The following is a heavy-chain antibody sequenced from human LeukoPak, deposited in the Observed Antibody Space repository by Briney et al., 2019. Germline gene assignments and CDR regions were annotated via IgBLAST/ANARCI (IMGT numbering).Heavy chain of an antibody. V-gene: IGHV3-48*02. CDR2: ISSSSSTI. D-gene: IGHD1-26*01. CDR3: ARDGTYEWELHDHDY. Sequence: GGSLRLSCAASGFTFSSYSMNWVRQAPGKGLEWVSYISSSSSTIYYADSVKGRFTISRDNAKNSLYLQMNSLRDEDTAVYYCARDGTYEWELHDHDYWGQGTLVTVSS. J-gene: IGHJ4*02. CDR1: GFTFSSYS.